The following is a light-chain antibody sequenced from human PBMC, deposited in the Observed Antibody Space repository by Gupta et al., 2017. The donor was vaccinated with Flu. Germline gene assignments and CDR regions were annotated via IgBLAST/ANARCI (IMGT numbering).Light chain of an antibody. Sequence: ATLSLSPGDRATLSCRASQSVFAYLAWYQHKPGQAPRLLIYDASTRAPGVPARFSGSGYGTEFTLSISSLEPEDFAVYYCHQRSSWPPITFGGGTKVEI. J-gene: IGKJ4*01. CDR2: DAS. CDR3: HQRSSWPPIT. V-gene: IGKV3-11*01. CDR1: QSVFAY.